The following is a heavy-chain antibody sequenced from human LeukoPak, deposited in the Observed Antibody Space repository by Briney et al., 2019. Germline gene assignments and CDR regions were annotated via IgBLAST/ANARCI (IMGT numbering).Heavy chain of an antibody. D-gene: IGHD6-6*01. CDR2: VYYTGST. V-gene: IGHV4-61*05. CDR1: GGSIRSSTYY. J-gene: IGHJ4*02. Sequence: SETLSLTCTVSGGSIRSSTYYWGWIRQPPGKGLEWIGYVYYTGSTNYNPSLKSRVTMFEDKSKNQFSLRLYSVTVADTAVYYCARHFAYSSSSYFDYWGQGSLVTVSS. CDR3: ARHFAYSSSSYFDY.